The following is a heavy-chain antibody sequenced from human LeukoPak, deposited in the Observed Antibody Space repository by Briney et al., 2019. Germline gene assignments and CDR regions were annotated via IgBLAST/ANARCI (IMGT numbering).Heavy chain of an antibody. D-gene: IGHD6-13*01. J-gene: IGHJ6*04. CDR1: GFTFSSYG. CDR2: IWYDGSNK. Sequence: PGGSLRLSCAASGFTFSSYGMHWVRQAPGKGLEWVAVIWYDGSNKYYADSVKGRFTISRDSSKNTLYLQMNSLRAEDTAVYYCAREVAAGLDYYYGMDVWGKGTTVTVSS. CDR3: AREVAAGLDYYYGMDV. V-gene: IGHV3-33*01.